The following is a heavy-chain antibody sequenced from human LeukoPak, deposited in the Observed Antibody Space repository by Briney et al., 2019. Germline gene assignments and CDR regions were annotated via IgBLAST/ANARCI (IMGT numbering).Heavy chain of an antibody. CDR1: GGSISSSNW. Sequence: SGTLSLTCAVSGGSISSSNWWSWVRQPPGKGLEWIGEIYHSGSTNYNPSLKSRVTISVDKSKNQFSLKLSSVTAADTAVYYCARWLYYYGSGSPRGFDPWGQGTLVTVSS. D-gene: IGHD3-10*01. V-gene: IGHV4-4*02. J-gene: IGHJ5*02. CDR2: IYHSGST. CDR3: ARWLYYYGSGSPRGFDP.